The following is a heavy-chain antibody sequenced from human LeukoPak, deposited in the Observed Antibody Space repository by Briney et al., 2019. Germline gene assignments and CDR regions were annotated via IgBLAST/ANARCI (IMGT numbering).Heavy chain of an antibody. CDR1: GFTFSSYA. J-gene: IGHJ6*02. CDR2: ISYDGSNK. D-gene: IGHD2-8*01. V-gene: IGHV3-30*04. Sequence: SGGSLRLSCAASGFTFSSYAMHWVRQAPGKGLEWVAVISYDGSNKYYADSVKGRFTISRDNSKNTLYLQMNSLRAEDTAVYYCTTVGVRLPRSYYYYGMDVWGQGTTVTVSS. CDR3: TTVGVRLPRSYYYYGMDV.